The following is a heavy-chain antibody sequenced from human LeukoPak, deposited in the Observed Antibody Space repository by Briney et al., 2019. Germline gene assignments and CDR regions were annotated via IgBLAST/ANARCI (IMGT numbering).Heavy chain of an antibody. CDR2: IIPIFGIA. V-gene: IGHV1-69*04. CDR1: GGTFSSYA. D-gene: IGHD3-3*01. Sequence: SVKVSCKASGGTFSSYAISWVRQAPGQGLEWMGRIIPIFGIANYAQKFQGRVTITADKSTSTAYMELSSLRSEDTAVYYCAELRFLEWSNEGWGMDVWGQGTTVTVSS. J-gene: IGHJ6*02. CDR3: AELRFLEWSNEGWGMDV.